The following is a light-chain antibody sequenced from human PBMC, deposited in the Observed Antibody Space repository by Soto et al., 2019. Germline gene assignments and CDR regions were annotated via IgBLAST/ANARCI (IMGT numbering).Light chain of an antibody. Sequence: NVLEQSPGTLSLTPRESATLSCRASQSVSSSFLAWYQQKAGQAPRLLIYGASRRATGIPDRFSGSGSGTDFTLTISRLEPEDFAVYYCQQYVSSPWAFGQGTKV. CDR1: QSVSSSF. CDR3: QQYVSSPWA. J-gene: IGKJ1*01. V-gene: IGKV3-20*01. CDR2: GAS.